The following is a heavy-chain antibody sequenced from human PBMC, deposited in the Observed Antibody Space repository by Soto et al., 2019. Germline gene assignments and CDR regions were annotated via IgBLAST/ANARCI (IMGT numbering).Heavy chain of an antibody. D-gene: IGHD6-13*01. Sequence: PSETLYLTWTVSGGSIRSYYWSWIRQPPGKGLEWIGYIYSSGSTNYNPSLKSRVTISLDTSKNQFSLKLTSVTAADTAVYYCARDRAAVAITFDYWGPGTLVTV. V-gene: IGHV4-4*08. CDR2: IYSSGST. CDR3: ARDRAAVAITFDY. J-gene: IGHJ4*02. CDR1: GGSIRSYY.